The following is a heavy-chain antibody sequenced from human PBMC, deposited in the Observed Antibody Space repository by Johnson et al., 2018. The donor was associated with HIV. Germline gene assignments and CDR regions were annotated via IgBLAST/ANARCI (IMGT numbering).Heavy chain of an antibody. CDR1: GFTFTNYA. CDR2: IYSGGST. D-gene: IGHD3-22*01. Sequence: VQLVESGGGLVKPGGSLRLSCAASGFTFTNYAIHWVRQAPGKGLEWVSVIYSGGSTYYADSVKGRFTISRDNSKNTLDLQMNRLRAEDTAVYYCAKNPSLYYDSRGSAFDIWGQGTMVTVSS. J-gene: IGHJ3*02. V-gene: IGHV3-NL1*01. CDR3: AKNPSLYYDSRGSAFDI.